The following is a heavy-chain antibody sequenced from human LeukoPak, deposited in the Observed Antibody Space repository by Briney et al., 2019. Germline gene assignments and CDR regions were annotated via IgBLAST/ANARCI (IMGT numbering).Heavy chain of an antibody. Sequence: PGRSLRLSCAASGFTFSSYAMHWVRQAPGKGLEWVAVISYDGSNKYYADSVKGRFTISRDNSKNTLYLQMNSLRAEDTAVYYCARDLLARGSYYSYWGQGTLVTVPS. CDR2: ISYDGSNK. CDR1: GFTFSSYA. J-gene: IGHJ1*01. D-gene: IGHD1-26*01. V-gene: IGHV3-30-3*01. CDR3: ARDLLARGSYYSY.